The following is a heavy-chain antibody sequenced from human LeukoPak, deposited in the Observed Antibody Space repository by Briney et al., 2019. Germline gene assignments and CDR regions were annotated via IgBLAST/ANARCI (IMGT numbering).Heavy chain of an antibody. CDR1: GYTFIGYY. Sequence: ASVKVSCKASGYTFIGYYMHWVRQAPGQGLEWMGWISAYNGNTNYAQKLQGRVTMTTDTSTSTAYMELRSLRSDDTAVYYCARAATVVVATTDNWFDPWGQGTLVTVSS. J-gene: IGHJ5*02. CDR3: ARAATVVVATTDNWFDP. V-gene: IGHV1-18*04. D-gene: IGHD5-12*01. CDR2: ISAYNGNT.